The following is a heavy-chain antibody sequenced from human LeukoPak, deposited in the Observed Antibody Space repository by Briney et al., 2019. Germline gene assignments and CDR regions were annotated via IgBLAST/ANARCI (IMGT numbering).Heavy chain of an antibody. CDR1: GYSISSGYY. J-gene: IGHJ4*02. CDR3: ARENGYRYDY. V-gene: IGHV4-38-2*02. D-gene: IGHD5-18*01. CDR2: SHKSGST. Sequence: SETLSLTCTVSGYSISSGYYWGWIRQPPGKTLEWIGCSHKSGSTHYNPSLRSRVTISVDTSKNQFSLKLSSVTAADTALYYCARENGYRYDYWGQGTLVTVSS.